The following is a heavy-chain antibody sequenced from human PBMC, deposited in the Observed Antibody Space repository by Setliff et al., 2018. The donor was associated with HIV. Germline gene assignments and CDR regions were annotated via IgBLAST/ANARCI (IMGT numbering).Heavy chain of an antibody. V-gene: IGHV4-31*03. Sequence: PSETLSLTCTVSGGSISSGGSYWSWIRQHPGKGLEWIGYINYSGSTYYNPSLKSRVTFSVDTSKNQSSLKLSSVTAADTAVYYCAREERREAFDIWGQGTMVTVSS. J-gene: IGHJ3*02. CDR2: INYSGST. CDR3: AREERREAFDI. D-gene: IGHD1-1*01. CDR1: GGSISSGGSY.